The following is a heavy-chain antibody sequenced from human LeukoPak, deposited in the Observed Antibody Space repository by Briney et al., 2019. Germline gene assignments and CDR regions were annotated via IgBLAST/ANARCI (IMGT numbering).Heavy chain of an antibody. CDR3: ARDRGYDILTERGYVVPEENDAFDI. CDR1: GGTFSSYA. CDR2: IIPILGIA. D-gene: IGHD3-9*01. Sequence: GASVKVSCKASGGTFSSYAISWVRQAPGQGLEWMGRIIPILGIANYAQKFQGRVTITADKSTSTAYMELSSLRSEDTAVYYCARDRGYDILTERGYVVPEENDAFDIWGQGTMVTVSS. J-gene: IGHJ3*02. V-gene: IGHV1-69*04.